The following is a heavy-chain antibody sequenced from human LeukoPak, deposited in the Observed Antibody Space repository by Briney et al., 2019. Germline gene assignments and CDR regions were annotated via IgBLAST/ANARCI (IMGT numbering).Heavy chain of an antibody. J-gene: IGHJ3*02. CDR1: GGPLTSYY. Sequence: PSETLSLTCAVSGGPLTSYYWSWIRQPPGKGLEWIGFIYYRGSTNYNPSLESRVTISVDTSKNRFSLKLSSVTAADTAVHYCARDRYSGYDGFGAFDIWGQGTMVTVSS. V-gene: IGHV4-59*01. CDR2: IYYRGST. D-gene: IGHD5-12*01. CDR3: ARDRYSGYDGFGAFDI.